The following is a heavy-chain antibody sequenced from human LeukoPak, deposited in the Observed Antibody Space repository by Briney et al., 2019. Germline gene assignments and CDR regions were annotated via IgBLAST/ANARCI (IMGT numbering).Heavy chain of an antibody. V-gene: IGHV1-2*02. CDR2: INPNSGGT. J-gene: IGHJ5*02. CDR1: GYTFTGYY. D-gene: IGHD5-18*01. CDR3: ARDIVMVTYWFDP. Sequence: ASVKVSCKASGYTFTGYYMHWVRQAPGQGLQWMGWINPNSGGTNYAQKFQGRVTMTRDTSISTAYMELSRLRSDDTAVYYCARDIVMVTYWFDPWGQGTLVTVSS.